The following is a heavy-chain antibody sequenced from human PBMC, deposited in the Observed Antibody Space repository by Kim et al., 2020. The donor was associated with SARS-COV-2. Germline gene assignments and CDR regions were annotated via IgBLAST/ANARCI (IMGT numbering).Heavy chain of an antibody. CDR3: ARGGEGSARVGSGSWKVRAFDI. J-gene: IGHJ3*02. Sequence: GGSLRLSCAASGFTFSSYDMHWVRQATGKGLEWVSAIGTAGDPYYPGSVKGRFTISRENAKNSLYLQMNSLRAGDTAVYYCARGGEGSARVGSGSWKVRAFDIWGQGTMVTVSS. CDR2: IGTAGDP. V-gene: IGHV3-13*05. CDR1: GFTFSSYD. D-gene: IGHD3-10*01.